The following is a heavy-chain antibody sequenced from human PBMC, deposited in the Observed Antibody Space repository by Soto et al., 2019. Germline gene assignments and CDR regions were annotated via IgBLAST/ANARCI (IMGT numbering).Heavy chain of an antibody. CDR1: GFSFSDYY. J-gene: IGHJ4*02. CDR2: ISSSGDPT. V-gene: IGHV3-11*01. Sequence: QVQLVESGGGLVHPGGSLRLSCAASGFSFSDYYMTWIRQAPGKGLEWISDISSSGDPTYYADSVRGRFTISRDNAKNSLSLPLNSLRGEDTAVYYCARLLLRPGKFDYWGQGTLVTVSS. D-gene: IGHD2-21*01. CDR3: ARLLLRPGKFDY.